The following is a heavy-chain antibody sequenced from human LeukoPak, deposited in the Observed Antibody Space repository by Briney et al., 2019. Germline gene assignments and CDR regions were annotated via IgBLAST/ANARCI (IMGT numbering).Heavy chain of an antibody. CDR1: GDFIGRYY. Sequence: SETLSLTCTVSGDFIGRYYWSWIRQSPGKGLEWIGYIYYSGSTNYNPSLKSRVTISVDTSKNQFSLKLSSVTAADTAVYYCAREQEYSYGTGYYYGMDVWGQGTTVTVSS. V-gene: IGHV4-59*01. J-gene: IGHJ6*02. CDR2: IYYSGST. CDR3: AREQEYSYGTGYYYGMDV. D-gene: IGHD5-18*01.